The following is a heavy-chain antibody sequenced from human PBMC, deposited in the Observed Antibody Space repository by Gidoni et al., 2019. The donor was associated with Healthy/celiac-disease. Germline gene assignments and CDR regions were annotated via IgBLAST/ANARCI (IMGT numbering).Heavy chain of an antibody. J-gene: IGHJ5*02. D-gene: IGHD2-8*01. CDR2: IYYSGST. V-gene: IGHV4-59*01. CDR1: GGSISSYY. Sequence: QVQLQESGPGLVKPSETLSLTCTVPGGSISSYYWSWIRQPPGKGLEWIGYIYYSGSTNYNPSLKSRVTISVDTSKNQFSLKLSSVTAADTAVYYCARAPLGYCTNGVCPANWFDPWGQGTLVTVSS. CDR3: ARAPLGYCTNGVCPANWFDP.